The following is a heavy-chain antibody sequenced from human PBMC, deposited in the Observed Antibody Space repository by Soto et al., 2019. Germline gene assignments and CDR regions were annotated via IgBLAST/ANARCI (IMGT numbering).Heavy chain of an antibody. V-gene: IGHV3-23*01. D-gene: IGHD5-12*01. Sequence: GGSLRLSCAASGFTFSSYAMSWVRQAPGKGLEWVSAISGSGGSTYYADSVKGRFTISRDNSKNTLYLQMNSLRAEDTAVYYCAKVNSGYDYLAAGSIPPGSWFDPWGQGTLVTVSS. CDR2: ISGSGGST. J-gene: IGHJ5*02. CDR1: GFTFSSYA. CDR3: AKVNSGYDYLAAGSIPPGSWFDP.